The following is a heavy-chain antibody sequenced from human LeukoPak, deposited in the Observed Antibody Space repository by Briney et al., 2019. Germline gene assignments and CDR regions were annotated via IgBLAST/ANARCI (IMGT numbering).Heavy chain of an antibody. CDR3: ARIAKRGMTSPTSYYDAFDI. Sequence: PSETLSLTCTVSGGSISSGDYYWSWIRQPPGKGLEWIGYIYYSGSTYYNPSLKSRVTISVDTSKNQFSLKLSSVTAADTAVYYCARIAKRGMTSPTSYYDAFDIWGQGTMVTVSS. J-gene: IGHJ3*02. CDR1: GGSISSGDYY. CDR2: IYYSGST. D-gene: IGHD6-13*01. V-gene: IGHV4-30-4*02.